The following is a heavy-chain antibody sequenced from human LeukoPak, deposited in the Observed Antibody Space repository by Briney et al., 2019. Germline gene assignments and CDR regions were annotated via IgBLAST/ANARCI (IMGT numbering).Heavy chain of an antibody. V-gene: IGHV3-23*01. D-gene: IGHD7-27*01. CDR2: ITTGDGNT. CDR3: AKDGGLWVSAHWGDS. J-gene: IGHJ4*02. CDR1: GFTFSSCT. Sequence: TGGSLRLSCAASGFTFSSCTMSWVRQAPGKGLEWVSTITTGDGNTYYADSVKGRFTVSRDNSKNTLFLQMNSLRAEDTAVYYCAKDGGLWVSAHWGDSWGRGTLVTVSS.